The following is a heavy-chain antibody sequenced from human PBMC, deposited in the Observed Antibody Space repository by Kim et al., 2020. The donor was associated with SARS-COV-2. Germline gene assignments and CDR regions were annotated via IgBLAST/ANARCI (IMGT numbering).Heavy chain of an antibody. Sequence: GGSLRLSCAVSGFTFSSYSMNWVRQAPGKGLEWVSSISSSSSYIYYADSVKGRFTISRDNAKNSLYLQMNSLRAEDTAVYYCAIVGATTTTNYWGQGTLVTVSS. CDR2: ISSSSSYI. CDR1: GFTFSSYS. J-gene: IGHJ4*02. V-gene: IGHV3-21*01. D-gene: IGHD1-26*01. CDR3: AIVGATTTTNY.